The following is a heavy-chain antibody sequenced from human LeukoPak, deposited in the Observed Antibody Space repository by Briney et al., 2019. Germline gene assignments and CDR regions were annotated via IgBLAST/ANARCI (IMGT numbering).Heavy chain of an antibody. Sequence: GGSLRLSCVASGFTFSSYWMTWVRQVPGKGLEWVANIRQDGSQKYYVDSVKGRFTISRDNAKSSLYLQMNSLRAEDTAVYYCARDGDYSGSSDSYYDAYDMWGQGTMVTVSS. J-gene: IGHJ3*02. V-gene: IGHV3-7*03. CDR3: ARDGDYSGSSDSYYDAYDM. CDR1: GFTFSSYW. CDR2: IRQDGSQK. D-gene: IGHD3-22*01.